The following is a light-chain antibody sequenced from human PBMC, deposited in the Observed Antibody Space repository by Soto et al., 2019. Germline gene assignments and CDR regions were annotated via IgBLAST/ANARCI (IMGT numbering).Light chain of an antibody. CDR2: DTS. CDR3: LLAYSGVGEV. Sequence: QAVVTQEPSLTVSPGGTVILTCGSSTGTVTSGHYPYWFQQKPGQAPRTLIYDTSNKHSWTPARFSGSLLGGKAALTLSGALPEDEADYYCLLAYSGVGEVFGGGTKVT. J-gene: IGLJ2*01. CDR1: TGTVTSGHY. V-gene: IGLV7-46*01.